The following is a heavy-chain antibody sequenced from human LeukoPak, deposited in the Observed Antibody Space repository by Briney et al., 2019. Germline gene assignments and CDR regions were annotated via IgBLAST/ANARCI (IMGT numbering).Heavy chain of an antibody. CDR2: IYSDGRT. Sequence: GGSLRLSCAASGFTFSSYGMHWVRQAPGKGLEWVSLIYSDGRTYYADSVKGRFTISRDNAKNSLYLQMNSLRAEDTAVYYCARDFAPLWFGELYYFDYWGQGTLATVSS. D-gene: IGHD3-10*01. CDR3: ARDFAPLWFGELYYFDY. CDR1: GFTFSSYG. J-gene: IGHJ4*02. V-gene: IGHV3-NL1*01.